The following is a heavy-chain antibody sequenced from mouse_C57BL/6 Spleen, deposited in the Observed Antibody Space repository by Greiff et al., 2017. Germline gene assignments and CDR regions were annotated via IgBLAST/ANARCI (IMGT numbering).Heavy chain of an antibody. CDR1: GYSITSGYY. V-gene: IGHV3-6*01. CDR3: ARGGVYDGYYGWYFDV. D-gene: IGHD2-3*01. CDR2: ISYDGSN. Sequence: VQLKESGPGLVKPSQSLSLTCSVTGYSITSGYYWNWIRQFPGNKLEWMGYISYDGSNNYNPSLKNRISITRDTSKNQFFLKLNSVTTEDTATYYCARGGVYDGYYGWYFDVWGTGTTVTVSS. J-gene: IGHJ1*03.